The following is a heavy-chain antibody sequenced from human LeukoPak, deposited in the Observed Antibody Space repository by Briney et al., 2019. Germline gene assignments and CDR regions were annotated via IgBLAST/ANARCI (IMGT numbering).Heavy chain of an antibody. J-gene: IGHJ4*02. D-gene: IGHD3-22*01. Sequence: GGSLRLSCAASGFTFSSYGMHWVRQAPGKGPEWVAAISHDGINKYYADSVKGRFTISRDNSKNTLYVQMNSLRAEDTAVYYCAKDNYYDSSAFVDYWGQGTLVTVSS. CDR3: AKDNYYDSSAFVDY. CDR1: GFTFSSYG. CDR2: ISHDGINK. V-gene: IGHV3-30*18.